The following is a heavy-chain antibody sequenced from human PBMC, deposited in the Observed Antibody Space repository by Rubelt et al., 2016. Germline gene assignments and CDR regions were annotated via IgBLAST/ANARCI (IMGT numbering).Heavy chain of an antibody. CDR3: AEDRMAGDFGY. CDR1: GGSLSSSSHY. J-gene: IGHJ4*02. Sequence: QLQLQESGPGLVKPSETLSLTCTVSGGSLSSSSHYWGWIRQPPGKGLEWIGSIYYRGSTYYNPSLRGRVTISVDTSKIEFSLKLSAVTAAETAVYYCAEDRMAGDFGYWGQGNLVTVSS. D-gene: IGHD3-10*01. V-gene: IGHV4-39*07. CDR2: IYYRGST.